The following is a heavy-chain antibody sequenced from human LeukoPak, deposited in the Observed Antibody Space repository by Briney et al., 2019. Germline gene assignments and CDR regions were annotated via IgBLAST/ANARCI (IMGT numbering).Heavy chain of an antibody. J-gene: IGHJ6*03. Sequence: GSLRLSCAASGFTFSSFDMHWVRQPTGQGLVWVSTIGTASDTYYPGSVEGRFTLSRDNAKNSLYLQRNSLTAGDTAVYYCARGPPRGKYYYMDVWGKGTTVTVSS. CDR3: ARGPPRGKYYYMDV. V-gene: IGHV3-13*01. D-gene: IGHD1-1*01. CDR2: IGTASDT. CDR1: GFTFSSFD.